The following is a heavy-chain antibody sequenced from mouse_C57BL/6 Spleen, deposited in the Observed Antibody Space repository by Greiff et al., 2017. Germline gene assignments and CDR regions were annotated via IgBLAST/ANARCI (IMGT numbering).Heavy chain of an antibody. D-gene: IGHD1-1*01. CDR1: GYSITSGYY. V-gene: IGHV3-6*01. CDR3: ARGVYYGSSYLDY. J-gene: IGHJ2*01. Sequence: VQLKESGPGLVKPSQSLSLTCSVTGYSITSGYYWNWIRQFPGNKLEWMGYISYDGSNNYNPSLKNRISITRDTSKNQFFLKLNSVTTEDTATYYCARGVYYGSSYLDYWGQGTTLTVSS. CDR2: ISYDGSN.